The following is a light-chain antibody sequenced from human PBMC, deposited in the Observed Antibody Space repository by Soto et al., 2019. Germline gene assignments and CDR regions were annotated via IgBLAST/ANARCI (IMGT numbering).Light chain of an antibody. V-gene: IGKV4-1*01. CDR3: QQYYSTPRT. CDR1: QSFLYSSNNKNY. CDR2: WAS. Sequence: IVLTQSPDSLAVSLGERATINFKSSQSFLYSSNNKNYLAWYQQKPGQPPKLLIYWASTRESGVPDRFSGSGSGTDFTLTISSLQAEDVAVYYCQQYYSTPRTFGQGTKVDIK. J-gene: IGKJ1*01.